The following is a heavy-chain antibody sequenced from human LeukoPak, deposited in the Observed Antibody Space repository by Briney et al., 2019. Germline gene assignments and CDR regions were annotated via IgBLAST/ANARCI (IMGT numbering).Heavy chain of an antibody. D-gene: IGHD2-15*01. CDR3: ARSLGSALAPTNYFDY. J-gene: IGHJ4*02. Sequence: GASVKVSCKASGYTFTGYYMHWVRQAPGQGLEWMGWINPNSGGTNYAQKFQGRVTMTRDTSISTAYMELSRLRSDDTAVYYCARSLGSALAPTNYFDYWGQGTLVTVSS. CDR1: GYTFTGYY. V-gene: IGHV1-2*02. CDR2: INPNSGGT.